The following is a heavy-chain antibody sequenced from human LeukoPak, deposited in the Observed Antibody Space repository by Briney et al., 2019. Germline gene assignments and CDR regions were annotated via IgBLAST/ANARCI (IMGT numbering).Heavy chain of an antibody. CDR1: GFTFSSYW. CDR3: ATVPYYYDSSGYYAWEYYFDY. CDR2: IYSGGST. Sequence: GGSLRLSCAASGFTFSSYWMSWVRQAPGKGLEWVSVIYSGGSTYYADSVKGRFTISRDNSKNTLYLQMNSLRAEDTAVYYCATVPYYYDSSGYYAWEYYFDYWGQGTLVTVSS. D-gene: IGHD3-22*01. J-gene: IGHJ4*02. V-gene: IGHV3-53*01.